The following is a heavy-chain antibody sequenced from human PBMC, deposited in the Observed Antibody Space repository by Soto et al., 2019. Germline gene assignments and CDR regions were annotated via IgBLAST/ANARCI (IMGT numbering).Heavy chain of an antibody. CDR1: GGSISSGDYY. CDR3: ARAWYYDFWSGYGADYGMDV. D-gene: IGHD3-3*01. Sequence: SETLSLTCTVSGGSISSGDYYWSWIRQPPGKGLEWIGYIYYSGSTYYNPSLKSRVTISVDTSKNQFSLKLSSVTAADTAVYYCARAWYYDFWSGYGADYGMDVWGQGTSVTVSS. CDR2: IYYSGST. J-gene: IGHJ6*02. V-gene: IGHV4-30-4*01.